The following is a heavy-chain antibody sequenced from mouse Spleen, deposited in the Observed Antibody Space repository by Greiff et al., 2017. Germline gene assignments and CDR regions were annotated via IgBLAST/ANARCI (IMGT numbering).Heavy chain of an antibody. CDR3: ARSHYYGSSYIFDY. CDR2: INPNNGGT. Sequence: EVQLQQSGPELVKPGASVKIPCKASGYTFTDYNMDWVKQSHGKSLEWIGDINPNNGGTIYNQKFKGKATLTVDKSSSTAYMELRSLTSEDTAVYYCARSHYYGSSYIFDYWGQGTTLTVSS. J-gene: IGHJ2*01. CDR1: GYTFTDYN. V-gene: IGHV1-18*01. D-gene: IGHD1-1*01.